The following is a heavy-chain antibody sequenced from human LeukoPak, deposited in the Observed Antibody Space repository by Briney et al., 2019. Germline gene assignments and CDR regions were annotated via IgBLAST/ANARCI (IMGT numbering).Heavy chain of an antibody. V-gene: IGHV3-23*01. CDR2: ISGSGGST. CDR1: GFTFSSYP. CDR3: AKGGEMIHYYYMDV. J-gene: IGHJ6*03. Sequence: QSGGSLRLSCAGSGFTFSSYPMRWVRQAPGKGLEWVSAISGSGGSTYYADSVKGRFTISRDNANNTVYLQLNSLRAEDTAVYYCAKGGEMIHYYYMDVWGKGTTVTVSS. D-gene: IGHD3-22*01.